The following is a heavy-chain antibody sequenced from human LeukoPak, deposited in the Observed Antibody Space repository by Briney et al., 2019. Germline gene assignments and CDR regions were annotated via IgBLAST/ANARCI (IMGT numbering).Heavy chain of an antibody. D-gene: IGHD3-10*01. CDR3: AVEFLGYGSGSYFDY. CDR2: IYYSGST. V-gene: IGHV4-59*08. J-gene: IGHJ4*02. CDR1: GGSISSYY. Sequence: PSETLSLTCTVSGGSISSYYWSWIRQPPGKGLEWIGYIYYSGSTNYNPSLKSRVTISVDTSKNQFSLKLSSVTAADTAVYYCAVEFLGYGSGSYFDYWGQGTLVTVSS.